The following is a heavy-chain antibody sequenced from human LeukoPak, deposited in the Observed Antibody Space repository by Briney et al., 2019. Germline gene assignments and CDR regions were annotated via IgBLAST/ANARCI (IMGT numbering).Heavy chain of an antibody. Sequence: PGRSLRLSCAASGFTFSSSGMHWVRQAPGKGLEWVADISYDGSNKYYADSVKGRFTISRDNAKNTLYLQMNSLRAEDTAVYYCARDLTTVTNYWGQGTLVTVSS. CDR3: ARDLTTVTNY. V-gene: IGHV3-30*03. J-gene: IGHJ4*02. D-gene: IGHD4-17*01. CDR2: ISYDGSNK. CDR1: GFTFSSSG.